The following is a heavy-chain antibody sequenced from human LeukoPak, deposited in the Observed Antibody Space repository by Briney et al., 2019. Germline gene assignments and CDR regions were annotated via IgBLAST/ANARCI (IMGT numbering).Heavy chain of an antibody. J-gene: IGHJ3*02. D-gene: IGHD5-12*01. CDR2: IYNSANT. Sequence: PSETLSLTCTVSGDSISSSSYCWDWIRQPPGKGLEWIGNIYNSANTHYDPSLKTRTTMSVDTSKNQFSLKLNSVTAADTGIYYCARHSRSAYTGYENAFDIWGQGTMVTVSS. CDR1: GDSISSSSYC. CDR3: ARHSRSAYTGYENAFDI. V-gene: IGHV4-39*01.